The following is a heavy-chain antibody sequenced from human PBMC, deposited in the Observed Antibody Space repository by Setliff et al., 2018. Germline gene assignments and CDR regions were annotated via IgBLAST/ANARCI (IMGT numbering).Heavy chain of an antibody. V-gene: IGHV4-39*07. J-gene: IGHJ4*02. CDR2: IYYTGST. CDR1: GGSISSSSHY. CDR3: ARDMGQPYYFET. Sequence: SETLSLTCTVSGGSISSSSHYWGWIRQPPGKGLEWIGSIYYTGSTYYNPSLKSRVTMSVDTSKRQFSLKLGSATAADTAVYYCARDMGQPYYFETWGLGTLVTVSS. D-gene: IGHD1-1*01.